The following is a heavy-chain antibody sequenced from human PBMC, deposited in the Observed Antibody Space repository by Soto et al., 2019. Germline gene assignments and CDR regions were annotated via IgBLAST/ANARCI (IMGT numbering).Heavy chain of an antibody. CDR2: IWNDGIRK. J-gene: IGHJ4*02. CDR1: GFTFSKYG. Sequence: LRLSCAASGFTFSKYGMHWVRQAPDKGLEWVALIWNDGIRKVYVDSVKGRFTISRDNSKNTLDLQMNNLRDEDTAVYYCARDDDNDANALDYWGPGTLVTVSS. CDR3: ARDDDNDANALDY. V-gene: IGHV3-33*01.